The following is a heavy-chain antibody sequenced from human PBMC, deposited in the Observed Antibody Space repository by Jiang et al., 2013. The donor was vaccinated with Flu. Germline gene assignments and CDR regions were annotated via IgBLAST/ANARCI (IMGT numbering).Heavy chain of an antibody. CDR3: ARIGRGVVVPAAIAREPYYYGMDV. V-gene: IGHV2-70*11. Sequence: KPTQTLTLTCTFSGFSLSTSGMCVSWIRQPPGKALEWLARIDWDDDKYYSTSLKTRLTISKDTSKNQVVLTMTNMDPVDTATYYCARIGRGVVVPAAIAREPYYYGMDVWGKGTTVTVSS. CDR2: IDWDDDK. CDR1: GFSLSTSGMC. J-gene: IGHJ6*04. D-gene: IGHD2-2*02.